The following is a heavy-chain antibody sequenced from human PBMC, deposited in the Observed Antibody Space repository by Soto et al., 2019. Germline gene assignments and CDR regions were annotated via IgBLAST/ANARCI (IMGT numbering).Heavy chain of an antibody. CDR1: GYTFTSYA. D-gene: IGHD2-15*01. Sequence: ASVKVSCKASGYTFTSYAMHWVRQAPGQRLEWMGWINAGNGNTKYSQKFQGRVTITRDTSASTAYMELSSLRSEDTAVYYCARVKGGGSCYSCLSDYWGQGTLVTVSS. CDR2: INAGNGNT. CDR3: ARVKGGGSCYSCLSDY. J-gene: IGHJ4*02. V-gene: IGHV1-3*01.